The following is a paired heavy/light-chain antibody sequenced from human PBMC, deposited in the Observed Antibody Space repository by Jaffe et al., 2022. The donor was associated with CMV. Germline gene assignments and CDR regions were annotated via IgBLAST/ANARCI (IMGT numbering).Heavy chain of an antibody. Sequence: QVTLTESGPALVKPTQTLTLTCTFSGFSLSTNGMSVSWIRQPPGKALEWLARIDWDADKYYSTSLQTRLTISKDTSKNQVVLTMTNMDPVDTATYYCARGRGRFDTWGQGTLVTVSS. CDR3: ARGRGRFDT. CDR1: GFSLSTNGMS. V-gene: IGHV2-70*15. CDR2: IDWDADK. J-gene: IGHJ4*02. D-gene: IGHD5-12*01.
Light chain of an antibody. J-gene: IGKJ2*01. Sequence: ERVMTQFPATLSVSPGKSATLSCRASQSVGSNLAWYQQKPGQAPRLLVYGASTMATGIPARFSGSGSGTEFTLTISSLQSEDFAVYYCQQYNNWPYTFGQGTKLEIK. CDR1: QSVGSN. CDR3: QQYNNWPYT. V-gene: IGKV3-15*01. CDR2: GAS.